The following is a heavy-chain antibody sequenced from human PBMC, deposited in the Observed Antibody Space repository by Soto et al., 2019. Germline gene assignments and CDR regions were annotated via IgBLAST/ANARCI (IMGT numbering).Heavy chain of an antibody. D-gene: IGHD6-6*01. CDR3: ARVGIAARRVCDY. CDR1: GGSFSGYY. Sequence: KQSPTLSLTCAVYGGSFSGYYWSWIRQPPGKGLEWIGEINHSGSTNYNPSLKSRVTISVDTSKNQFSLKLSSVTAADTAVYYCARVGIAARRVCDYWGQGTLVTVSS. CDR2: INHSGST. V-gene: IGHV4-34*01. J-gene: IGHJ4*02.